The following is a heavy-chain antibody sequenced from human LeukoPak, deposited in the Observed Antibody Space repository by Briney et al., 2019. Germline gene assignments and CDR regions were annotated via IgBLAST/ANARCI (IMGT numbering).Heavy chain of an antibody. V-gene: IGHV4-4*02. CDR3: AREGGPYRPLDY. Sequence: TSGTLSLTCGVSGGSISSTNWWTWVRQPPGEGLEWIGEVHPSGRTNYNPSLESRVTMSVDMSENHISLKLTSVTAADTAVYYCAREGGPYRPLDYSGQGTLVTVSS. J-gene: IGHJ4*02. CDR1: GGSISSTNW. CDR2: VHPSGRT.